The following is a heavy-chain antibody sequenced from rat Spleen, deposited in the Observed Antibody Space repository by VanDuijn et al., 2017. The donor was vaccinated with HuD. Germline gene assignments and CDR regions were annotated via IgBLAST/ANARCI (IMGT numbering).Heavy chain of an antibody. Sequence: EVQLVESGGGLVQPGRSMKLSCAASGFTFSNYDMAWVRQAPTKGLEWVASISYDGSSTYYRDSVKGRFTISRDNAKSTLYLQMDSLRSEDTATYYCTTERMDAWGQGASVTVSS. CDR1: GFTFSNYD. CDR2: ISYDGSST. J-gene: IGHJ4*01. V-gene: IGHV5-20*01. CDR3: TTERMDA.